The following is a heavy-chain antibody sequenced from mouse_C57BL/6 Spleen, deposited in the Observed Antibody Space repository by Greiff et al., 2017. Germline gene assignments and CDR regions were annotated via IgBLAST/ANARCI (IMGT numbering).Heavy chain of an antibody. J-gene: IGHJ2*01. CDR2: IYPGDGDT. V-gene: IGHV1-80*01. D-gene: IGHD2-12*01. CDR1: GYAFSSYW. CDR3: ARAWTTYFDY. Sequence: QVQLKESGAELVKPGASVKISCKASGYAFSSYWMNWVKQRPGKGLEWIGQIYPGDGDTNYNGKFKGKATLTADKSSSTAYMQLSSLTSEDSAVYFCARAWTTYFDYWGQGTTLTVSS.